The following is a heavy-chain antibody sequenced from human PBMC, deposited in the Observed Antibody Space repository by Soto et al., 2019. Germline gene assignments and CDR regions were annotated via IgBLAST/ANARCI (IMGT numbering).Heavy chain of an antibody. CDR1: GFSLSTSGVG. CDR2: IYWDDDK. CDR3: AYRPEASRPFDP. J-gene: IGHJ5*02. V-gene: IGHV2-5*02. Sequence: QITLKESGPTLVKPTQTLTLTCTFSGFSLSTSGVGVGWIRQPPGKALEWLALIYWDDDKSYSPSLESRLTITKDTSKNQVVLTTTNMDPVDTATYYCAYRPEASRPFDPWGQGTLVTVSS. D-gene: IGHD6-6*01.